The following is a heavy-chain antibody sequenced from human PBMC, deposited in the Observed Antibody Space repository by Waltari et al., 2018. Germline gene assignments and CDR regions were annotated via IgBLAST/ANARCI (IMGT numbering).Heavy chain of an antibody. CDR2: IKPDGSKQ. Sequence: EVQLVDSGGGLVQPGGSLRLSCAASGFTFSSNWMSWVCQAPGRGLEWLSNIKPDGSKQYYVDSVRCRFSISRDNAKNSLYLQLNSLRAEDTAIYYCARDFNWGWDFWGQGTLVTVSS. V-gene: IGHV3-7*03. CDR1: GFTFSSNW. D-gene: IGHD7-27*01. J-gene: IGHJ4*02. CDR3: ARDFNWGWDF.